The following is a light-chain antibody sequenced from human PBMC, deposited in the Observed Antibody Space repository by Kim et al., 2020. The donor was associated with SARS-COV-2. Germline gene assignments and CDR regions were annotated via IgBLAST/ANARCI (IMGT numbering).Light chain of an antibody. CDR1: QSISSY. Sequence: DIQMTQSPSSLSASVGDRVTITCRASQSISSYLNWYQQKPGKAPKLLIYAASSLQSGVPSRFSGSGSGTDFTLTISSLQPEDFATYYCQQSYSTPPAFDQGTKLEI. CDR2: AAS. CDR3: QQSYSTPPA. J-gene: IGKJ2*01. V-gene: IGKV1-39*01.